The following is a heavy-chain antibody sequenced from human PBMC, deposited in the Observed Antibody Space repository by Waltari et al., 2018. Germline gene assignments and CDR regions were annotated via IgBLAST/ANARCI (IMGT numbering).Heavy chain of an antibody. J-gene: IGHJ4*02. V-gene: IGHV3-74*01. D-gene: IGHD6-6*01. Sequence: EVQLVESGGGLLQPGGSLRLSCAASGFSISGYWMHWVRQAPGKGLVWVSRIHSVGRSTTYADSVGGRFTISRDNAKNMVYLQMNSLRADDTAVYFCARDGLGSSHDYWGQGTLVTVSS. CDR2: IHSVGRST. CDR1: GFSISGYW. CDR3: ARDGLGSSHDY.